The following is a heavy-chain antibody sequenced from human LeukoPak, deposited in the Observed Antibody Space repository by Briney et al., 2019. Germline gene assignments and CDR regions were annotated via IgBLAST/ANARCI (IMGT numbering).Heavy chain of an antibody. CDR2: IRYDGSNK. D-gene: IGHD2-15*01. J-gene: IGHJ4*02. CDR3: AKDRWAFAHCSGGSCPFHY. V-gene: IGHV3-30*02. Sequence: GGCLRLSCAAHGFTFSSYGMHWVRQAPGRGLEWVALIRYDGSNKYYADSLKGQFTISRDNPKNTLYLRMNRLRAEDTAVYYCAKDRWAFAHCSGGSCPFHYWGEGTLVTVSS. CDR1: GFTFSSYG.